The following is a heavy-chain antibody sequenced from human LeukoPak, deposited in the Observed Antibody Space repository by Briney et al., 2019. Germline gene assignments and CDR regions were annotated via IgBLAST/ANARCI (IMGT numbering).Heavy chain of an antibody. J-gene: IGHJ4*02. CDR3: ARGTYCGSDCYSFEY. Sequence: PSETLSLTCTVSGGSISSSSYYWGWIRQPPGKGLEWIGSIYYSGSTYYNPSLKRRVTMSVDTSKNQFSLKLSSVTAADTAVYYCARGTYCGSDCYSFEYWGQGTLVTVSS. V-gene: IGHV4-39*07. D-gene: IGHD2-21*01. CDR2: IYYSGST. CDR1: GGSISSSSYY.